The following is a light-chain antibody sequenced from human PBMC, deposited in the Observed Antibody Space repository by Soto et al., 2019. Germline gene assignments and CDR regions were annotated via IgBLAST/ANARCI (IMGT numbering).Light chain of an antibody. V-gene: IGKV3-15*01. CDR3: QQYNNWPLFT. J-gene: IGKJ3*01. Sequence: EIVMTQSPATLSVSPGERATLSCRASQSVSSSLAWYQQKPGQAPRLLIYGASTRATGIPARFSGSGSGTEFTLTISSLQSEDFAVYYCQQYNNWPLFTFGPGNKVDI. CDR1: QSVSSS. CDR2: GAS.